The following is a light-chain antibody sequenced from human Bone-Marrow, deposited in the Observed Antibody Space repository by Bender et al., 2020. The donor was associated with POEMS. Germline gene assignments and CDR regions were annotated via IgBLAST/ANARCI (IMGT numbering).Light chain of an antibody. CDR3: QSTDSSGTFV. J-gene: IGLJ1*01. CDR1: ALPDQY. CDR2: KDS. V-gene: IGLV3-25*03. Sequence: SYELTQPPSVSVSPGQTARITCSGDALPDQYAFWYQQKPGQAPVLLIYKDSERPSGIPERFSGSSSGTTVTLTISGVQAEDEAVYYCQSTDSSGTFVFGPGTHLTVL.